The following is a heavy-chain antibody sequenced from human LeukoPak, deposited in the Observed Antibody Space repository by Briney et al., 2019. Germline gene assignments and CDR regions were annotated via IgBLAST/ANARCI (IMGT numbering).Heavy chain of an antibody. CDR3: ASRYSSGWYEDY. J-gene: IGHJ4*02. V-gene: IGHV1-69*05. D-gene: IGHD6-19*01. Sequence: SVKVSCKASGGTFSSYAISWLRQAPGQGLEWMGRIIPIFGTANYAQKFQGRVTITTDESTSTAYMELSSLRSEDTAVYYCASRYSSGWYEDYWGQGTLVTVSS. CDR2: IIPIFGTA. CDR1: GGTFSSYA.